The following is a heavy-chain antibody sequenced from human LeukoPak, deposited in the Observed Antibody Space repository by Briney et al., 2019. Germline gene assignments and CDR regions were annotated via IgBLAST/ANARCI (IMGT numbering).Heavy chain of an antibody. CDR1: GFTFSSYA. CDR2: ISSSSSYI. J-gene: IGHJ4*02. Sequence: GGSLRLSCAASGFTFSSYAMNWVRQAPGKGLEWVSSISSSSSYIYYADSVKGRFTISRYNAKNSLYLQMNSLRAEDTAVYYCAKEGPDILTGYYRPEYYFDYWGQGTLVTVSS. CDR3: AKEGPDILTGYYRPEYYFDY. D-gene: IGHD3-9*01. V-gene: IGHV3-21*01.